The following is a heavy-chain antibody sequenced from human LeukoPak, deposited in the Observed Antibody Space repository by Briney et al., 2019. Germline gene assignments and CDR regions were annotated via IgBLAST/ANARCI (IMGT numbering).Heavy chain of an antibody. V-gene: IGHV4-59*08. CDR1: GGSISSYY. Sequence: SETLSLTCTVSGGSISSYYWSWIRQPPGKGLELIGYIYYSGRTYYNPSLKSRVTKSVDTSKNQFSLKLSSVTAADTAVYYCARVPNEATFDYWGQGTLVTVSS. D-gene: IGHD1-14*01. CDR2: IYYSGRT. CDR3: ARVPNEATFDY. J-gene: IGHJ4*02.